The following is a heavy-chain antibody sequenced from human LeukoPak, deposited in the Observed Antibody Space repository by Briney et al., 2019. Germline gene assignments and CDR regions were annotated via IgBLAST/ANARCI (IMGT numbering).Heavy chain of an antibody. Sequence: GGSLRLSCEVSGFTFNSYAMSWVRQAPGKGLEWVSTISATGRTTHYADSVKGRLTISRDNSKNTLYLQINSLRAEDTARYYCAKNAIYYYDSSGSHDAFDMWGQGTMVTVSS. CDR3: AKNAIYYYDSSGSHDAFDM. CDR2: ISATGRTT. V-gene: IGHV3-23*01. CDR1: GFTFNSYA. J-gene: IGHJ3*02. D-gene: IGHD3-22*01.